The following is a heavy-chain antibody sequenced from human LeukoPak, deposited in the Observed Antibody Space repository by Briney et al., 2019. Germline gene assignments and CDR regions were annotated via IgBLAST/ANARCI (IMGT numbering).Heavy chain of an antibody. Sequence: PGGSLRLSCAASGFTFSDYYVSWIRQAPRKGLEWVSYISSSGSAIYYADSVKGRFTISRDNAKNSLYLQMNSLRAEDTAVYYCARDTIFGVVTDYWGQGTLVTVSS. J-gene: IGHJ4*02. CDR2: ISSSGSAI. V-gene: IGHV3-11*01. D-gene: IGHD3-3*01. CDR3: ARDTIFGVVTDY. CDR1: GFTFSDYY.